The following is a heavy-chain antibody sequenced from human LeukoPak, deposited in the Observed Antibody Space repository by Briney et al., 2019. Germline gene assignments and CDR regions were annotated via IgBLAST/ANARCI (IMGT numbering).Heavy chain of an antibody. CDR2: VSAYNGNT. CDR3: ARDLIPFIRIAADAFDI. J-gene: IGHJ3*02. D-gene: IGHD6-13*01. Sequence: GASVKVSCKASGYTFTSYGISWVRQAPGQGLEWMGWVSAYNGNTNYAQKLQGRVTMTTDTSTSTAYMELRSLRSDDTAVYYCARDLIPFIRIAADAFDIWGQGTMVTVSS. V-gene: IGHV1-18*01. CDR1: GYTFTSYG.